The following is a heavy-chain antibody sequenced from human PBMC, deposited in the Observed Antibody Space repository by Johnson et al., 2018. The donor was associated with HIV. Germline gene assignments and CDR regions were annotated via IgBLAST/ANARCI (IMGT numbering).Heavy chain of an antibody. CDR1: GFTFDDYA. J-gene: IGHJ3*02. D-gene: IGHD2-21*01. V-gene: IGHV3-9*01. CDR2: ISWNSASI. Sequence: VQLVESGGGLVQPGRSLRLSCAASGFTFDDYAMHWVRLAPGKGLEWVSGISWNSASIGYADSVKGRFTISRDNAKNSLYLQMNSLRAEDTALYFCAKDIWAYCGGDCSPGSAFDIWGQGTMVTVSS. CDR3: AKDIWAYCGGDCSPGSAFDI.